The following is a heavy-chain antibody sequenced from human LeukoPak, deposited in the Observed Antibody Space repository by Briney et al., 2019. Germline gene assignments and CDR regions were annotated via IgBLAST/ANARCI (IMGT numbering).Heavy chain of an antibody. CDR2: IYYTGIS. CDR3: ARFPGSAEYRHYYYMDV. D-gene: IGHD2-15*01. J-gene: IGHJ6*03. CDR1: GASISHYF. Sequence: SETLSLTCSVSGASISHYFWSWIRQPPGKGLESIGNIYYTGISNYNPSLKSRVTISVDTSKNQFSLKLSSVIAADTAVYYCARFPGSAEYRHYYYMDVWGKGTTVTVSS. V-gene: IGHV4-59*01.